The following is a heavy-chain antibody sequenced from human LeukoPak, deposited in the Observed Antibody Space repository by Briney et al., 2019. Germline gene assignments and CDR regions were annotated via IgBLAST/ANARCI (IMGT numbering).Heavy chain of an antibody. CDR3: ARDAATSVGMPHY. J-gene: IGHJ4*02. Sequence: GGSLRLSCVASGFTFSSYGMHWVRKAPGKGLEWVAIIWSDGSTKYYVGSVRGRFTISRDSSKSTLYLQMNSLRAEDTAVYYCARDAATSVGMPHYWGQGTVVTVSS. V-gene: IGHV3-33*01. CDR1: GFTFSSYG. CDR2: IWSDGSTK. D-gene: IGHD2-2*01.